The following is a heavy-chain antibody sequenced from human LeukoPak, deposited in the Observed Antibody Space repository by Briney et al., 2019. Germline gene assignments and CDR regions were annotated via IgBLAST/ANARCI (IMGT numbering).Heavy chain of an antibody. J-gene: IGHJ4*02. D-gene: IGHD5-18*01. V-gene: IGHV3-33*06. CDR1: GFTFSSYG. Sequence: GGSLRLSCAASGFTFSSYGMHWVRQAPGKGLEWVAVIWYDGSNKYYADSVKGRFTISRDNSKNTLYLQMNSLRAEDTAVYYCAKDIRGYSYGPFDYWGQGALVTVSS. CDR3: AKDIRGYSYGPFDY. CDR2: IWYDGSNK.